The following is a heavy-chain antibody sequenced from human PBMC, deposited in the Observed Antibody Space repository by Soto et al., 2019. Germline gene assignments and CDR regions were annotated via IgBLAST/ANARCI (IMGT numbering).Heavy chain of an antibody. V-gene: IGHV5-10-1*01. CDR2: IDPSDSYT. J-gene: IGHJ6*02. CDR3: ARQINPSGSHYYYYGMDV. Sequence: GESLKISCKGSGYSITSYWISWVRQMPGKGLEWMGRIDPSDSYTNYSPSFQGHVTISADKSISTAYLQWSSLKASDTAMYYCARQINPSGSHYYYYGMDVWGQGTTVTVSS. D-gene: IGHD1-26*01. CDR1: GYSITSYW.